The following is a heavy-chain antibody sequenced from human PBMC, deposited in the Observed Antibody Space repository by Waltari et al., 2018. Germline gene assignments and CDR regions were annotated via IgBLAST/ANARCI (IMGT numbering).Heavy chain of an antibody. CDR1: GGTFSRYA. D-gene: IGHD4-17*01. CDR2: VIPIFGTE. Sequence: QVQLVQPGAEVKKPGSSVKGSFKASGGTFSRYAIRWVRQAPGQGRGWTGGVIPIFGTENCAQKFQGRVTITADESTSTAYMELSSLGSEGTAVYYCARDLRGPEGYGDSTFDYWGQGTLVTVSS. CDR3: ARDLRGPEGYGDSTFDY. V-gene: IGHV1-69*01. J-gene: IGHJ4*02.